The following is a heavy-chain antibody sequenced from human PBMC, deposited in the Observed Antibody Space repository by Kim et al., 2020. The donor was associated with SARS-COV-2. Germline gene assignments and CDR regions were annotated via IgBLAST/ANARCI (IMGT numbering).Heavy chain of an antibody. V-gene: IGHV1-2*02. J-gene: IGHJ4*02. CDR3: ARELLYVGPKGAIDY. D-gene: IGHD2-15*01. CDR1: GYTFTVYY. CDR2: INPNSGGT. Sequence: ASVKVSCKASGYTFTVYYMHWVRQAPGQGLEWMGWINPNSGGTNYAQKFQGRVTMTRDTSISTAYMELSRLRSDDTAGYYCARELLYVGPKGAIDYWGQGTLVTVSS.